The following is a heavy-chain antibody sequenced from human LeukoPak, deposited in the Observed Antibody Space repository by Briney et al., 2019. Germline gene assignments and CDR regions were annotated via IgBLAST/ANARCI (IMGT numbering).Heavy chain of an antibody. CDR1: GYTFTSYD. V-gene: IGHV1-8*03. Sequence: ASVKVSFTAPGYTFTSYDINWVRQAPGQGLEWMGWMNPNSGNTGYAQKFQGRVTITRNTSISTAYMELSSLRSEDTAVYYCARSDGYVPDYWGQGTLVTVSS. J-gene: IGHJ4*02. CDR2: MNPNSGNT. D-gene: IGHD5-12*01. CDR3: ARSDGYVPDY.